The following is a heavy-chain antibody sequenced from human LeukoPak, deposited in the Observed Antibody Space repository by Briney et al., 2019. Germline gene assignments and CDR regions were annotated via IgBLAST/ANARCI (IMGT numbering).Heavy chain of an antibody. Sequence: GRSLRLSCAASGFTFSSYAMHWVRQAPGKGLEWVAVISYDGSNKYYADSVKGRFTISRDNSKNTLYLQMNSLRAEDTAVYYCAKGDWEVVPAAPTYWGQGTLVTVSS. V-gene: IGHV3-30-3*01. CDR3: AKGDWEVVPAAPTY. CDR2: ISYDGSNK. D-gene: IGHD2-2*01. J-gene: IGHJ4*02. CDR1: GFTFSSYA.